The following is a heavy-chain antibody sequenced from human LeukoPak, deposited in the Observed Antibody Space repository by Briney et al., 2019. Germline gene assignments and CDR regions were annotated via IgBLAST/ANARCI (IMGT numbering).Heavy chain of an antibody. D-gene: IGHD6-6*01. CDR3: ARHRYDRSSNSNRFDP. V-gene: IGHV3-74*01. Sequence: GGSLRLSCAASGFTFSRYWMHWVRHAPGKGLVWVSHINSDGSDTTYADSVKGRFTISRDNAKNTLYLQMNSLRAEDTAVYYCARHRYDRSSNSNRFDPWGQGTLVTVSS. CDR1: GFTFSRYW. J-gene: IGHJ5*02. CDR2: INSDGSDT.